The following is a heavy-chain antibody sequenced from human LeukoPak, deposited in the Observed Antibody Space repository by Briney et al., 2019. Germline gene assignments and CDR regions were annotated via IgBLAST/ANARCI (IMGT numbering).Heavy chain of an antibody. V-gene: IGHV3-23*01. D-gene: IGHD2-21*01. Sequence: GGSLRLSCAVSGFSPSSIAMRWVSQAPGKGLEWVSGISGSGGSTKYADSVRGRFTISRDNSKNTLYLQMNSLRAEDTAVYYCARYAYSGTVYYYGMDVWGQGTTVTVSS. CDR2: ISGSGGST. CDR1: GFSPSSIA. CDR3: ARYAYSGTVYYYGMDV. J-gene: IGHJ6*02.